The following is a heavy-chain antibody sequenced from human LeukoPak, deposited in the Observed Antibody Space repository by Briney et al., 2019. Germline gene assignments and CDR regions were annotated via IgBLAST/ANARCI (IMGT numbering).Heavy chain of an antibody. D-gene: IGHD7-27*01. CDR3: ALGDNWGTDY. CDR1: GGSISSYY. CDR2: IYYSGST. Sequence: SETLSLTCTVSGGSISSYYWSWIRQPPGKGLEWIGYIYYSGSTNYNPSLKSRVTISVDTSKNQFSLKLSSVTAADMAVYYCALGDNWGTDYWGQGTLVTVSS. V-gene: IGHV4-59*01. J-gene: IGHJ4*02.